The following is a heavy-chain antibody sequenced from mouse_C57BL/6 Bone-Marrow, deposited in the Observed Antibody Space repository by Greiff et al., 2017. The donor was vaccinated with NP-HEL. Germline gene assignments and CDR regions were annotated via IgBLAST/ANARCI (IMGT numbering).Heavy chain of an antibody. V-gene: IGHV14-4*01. D-gene: IGHD1-1*01. J-gene: IGHJ4*01. Sequence: EVQLQQSGAELVRPGASVKLSCTASGFNFKDDCMHWVKQRPEQGLEWIGRIDPGNGDTKYASKFKGKATITAATSSNTAYMQLSSLTYEDAAVYYCTAGNSSPYAMDYWGQGTAVTVSS. CDR1: GFNFKDDC. CDR3: TAGNSSPYAMDY. CDR2: IDPGNGDT.